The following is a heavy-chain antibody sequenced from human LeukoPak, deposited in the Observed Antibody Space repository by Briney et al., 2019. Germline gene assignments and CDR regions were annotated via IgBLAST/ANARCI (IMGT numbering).Heavy chain of an antibody. D-gene: IGHD5-12*01. Sequence: SETLSLTCTVSGYSISTGYYWDWIRQPPGKGLEWIGTFYHGGSTYYNPSLKSRVTISVDTSKNQFSLNLTSVTAADTAVYYCARLGIVATLIIDYWGQGTLVTVSS. V-gene: IGHV4-38-2*02. CDR3: ARLGIVATLIIDY. J-gene: IGHJ4*02. CDR1: GYSISTGYY. CDR2: FYHGGST.